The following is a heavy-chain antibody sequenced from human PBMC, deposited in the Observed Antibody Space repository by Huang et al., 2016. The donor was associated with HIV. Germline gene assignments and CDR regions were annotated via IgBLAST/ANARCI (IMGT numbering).Heavy chain of an antibody. D-gene: IGHD2-15*01. CDR3: ARVARKYCSGGSCPLDY. CDR1: GFTFSSDS. J-gene: IGHJ4*02. V-gene: IGHV3-21*01. Sequence: EVQLVESGGGLVKPGGSLRLSCAASGFTFSSDSMNWVRQCPGNGLEWVSSISSISSYIYYADSVKGRFTISRDNAKNSLYLQMNSLRAEDTAVYYCARVARKYCSGGSCPLDYWGQGTLVTVSS. CDR2: ISSISSYI.